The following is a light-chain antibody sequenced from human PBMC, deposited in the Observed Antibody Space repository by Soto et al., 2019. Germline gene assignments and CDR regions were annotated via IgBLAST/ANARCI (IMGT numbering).Light chain of an antibody. Sequence: QAVLTQPASVSGSPGQSITICCTGTSSDVGNYIYVFWFQQHPGKAPKLIISEVSNRPSGVSSRFSGSKSGNTASLTISGLQAEDEAHYYCTSYTTSSTYVFGTGTKVTVL. CDR1: SSDVGNYIY. CDR2: EVS. CDR3: TSYTTSSTYV. J-gene: IGLJ1*01. V-gene: IGLV2-14*01.